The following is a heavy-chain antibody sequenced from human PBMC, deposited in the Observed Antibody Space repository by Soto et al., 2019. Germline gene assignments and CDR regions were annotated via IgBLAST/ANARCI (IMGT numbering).Heavy chain of an antibody. V-gene: IGHV4-39*01. CDR3: GAQDYGAKGYYFET. CDR2: IYYSGNT. J-gene: IGHJ4*02. Sequence: SETLSLTCTVSSGSISSSSSYWGWIRQPPGKGLEWIGSIYYSGNTYYNPSLKSRVTISIDSSKTQFSLKLNSVTTADTAVYSCGAQDYGAKGYYFETWGQGTPVTVSS. CDR1: SGSISSSSSY. D-gene: IGHD4-17*01.